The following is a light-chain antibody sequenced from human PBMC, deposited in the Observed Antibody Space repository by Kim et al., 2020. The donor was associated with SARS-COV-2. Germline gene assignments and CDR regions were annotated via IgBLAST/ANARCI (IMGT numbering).Light chain of an antibody. CDR3: QQYNDWPLLT. Sequence: IVMTQSPATLSVSPGERVTLSCRASQSVRNSLAWYQQRPGQAPTLLIYGASTRATDISARFSGSGSGTEFTLTIRSLQSEDLAVYYCQQYNDWPLLTFGGGTKVDIK. CDR1: QSVRNS. J-gene: IGKJ4*02. CDR2: GAS. V-gene: IGKV3-15*01.